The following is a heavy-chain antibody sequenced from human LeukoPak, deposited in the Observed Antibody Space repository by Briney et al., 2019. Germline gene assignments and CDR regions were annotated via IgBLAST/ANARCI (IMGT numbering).Heavy chain of an antibody. CDR3: ARARFKGRFDY. CDR2: IKQDGSEK. CDR1: GFTFSSYW. J-gene: IGHJ4*02. V-gene: IGHV3-7*01. Sequence: GGSLRLSCAASGFTFSSYWMSWVRQAPGKGLEWVANIKQDGSEKYYVDSVRGRFTISRDNAKNSLYLQMNSLRAEDTAVYYCARARFKGRFDYWGQGTLVTVSS.